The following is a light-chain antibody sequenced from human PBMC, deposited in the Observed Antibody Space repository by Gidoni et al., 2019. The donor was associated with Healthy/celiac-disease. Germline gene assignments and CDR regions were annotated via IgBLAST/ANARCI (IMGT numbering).Light chain of an antibody. J-gene: IGKJ4*01. V-gene: IGKV1-17*01. CDR1: QGIRHN. Sequence: DIQMTPYPPSLSASVVDRVTIPCRASQGIRHNLGWYQQKPGKAPKRLIYAASSLQRGVPSRISGSGSGTEFTLTISSLQPEDFATYYCRQHNSYPLTFGGGTKVEIK. CDR3: RQHNSYPLT. CDR2: AAS.